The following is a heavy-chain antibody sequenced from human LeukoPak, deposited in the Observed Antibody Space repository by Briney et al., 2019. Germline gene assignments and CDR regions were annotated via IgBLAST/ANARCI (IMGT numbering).Heavy chain of an antibody. V-gene: IGHV3-74*01. J-gene: IGHJ5*02. CDR2: INSDGSST. CDR1: GFTFSSYW. Sequence: PGGSLRLSCAASGFTFSSYWMHWVRQAPGKGLVWVSRINSDGSSTSYADSVKGRFTISRDNAKNTLYLQMNSLRAEDTAVYYCAKDEDESWFDPWGQGTLVTVSS. CDR3: AKDEDESWFDP.